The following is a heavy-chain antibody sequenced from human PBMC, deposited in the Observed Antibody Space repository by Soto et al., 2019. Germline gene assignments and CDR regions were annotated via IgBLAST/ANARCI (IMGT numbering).Heavy chain of an antibody. CDR2: IYYSGST. J-gene: IGHJ4*02. Sequence: PSETLSLTCTVSGGSISSGDYYWSWIRHPPGKGLEWIGYIYYSGSTYYNPSLKSRVTISVDTSKNQFSLKLSSVTAADTAVYYCARADSSGYYPIDYWGQGTMVTV. V-gene: IGHV4-30-4*01. CDR1: GGSISSGDYY. D-gene: IGHD3-22*01. CDR3: ARADSSGYYPIDY.